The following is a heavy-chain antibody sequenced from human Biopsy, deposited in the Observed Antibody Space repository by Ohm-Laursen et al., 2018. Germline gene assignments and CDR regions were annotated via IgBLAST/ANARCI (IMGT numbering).Heavy chain of an antibody. CDR1: GFSISSGFH. CDR3: ARMKGRGYFDY. Sequence: SDTLSLTCGVSGFSISSGFHWAWIRQPPGKGLERIRFIYRTGTTTYNPSFKSRVAIAVDTSKNQFSLTLNSVTAADTAVYYCARMKGRGYFDYWGQGTLVTVSS. D-gene: IGHD2-15*01. V-gene: IGHV4-38-2*01. CDR2: IYRTGTT. J-gene: IGHJ4*02.